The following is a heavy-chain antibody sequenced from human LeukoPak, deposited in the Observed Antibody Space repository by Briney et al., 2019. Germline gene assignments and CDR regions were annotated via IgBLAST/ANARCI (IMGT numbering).Heavy chain of an antibody. CDR3: AKDYVGSSLNWFDP. V-gene: IGHV3-30*18. CDR1: GFTFSSYG. Sequence: GRSLRLSCAASGFTFSSYGMHWVRQAPGKGLEWVAVISYDGSNKYYADSVKGRFTISRDNSKNTLYLQMNSLRAEDTAVYYCAKDYVGSSLNWFDPWGQGTLVTVPS. J-gene: IGHJ5*02. D-gene: IGHD6-13*01. CDR2: ISYDGSNK.